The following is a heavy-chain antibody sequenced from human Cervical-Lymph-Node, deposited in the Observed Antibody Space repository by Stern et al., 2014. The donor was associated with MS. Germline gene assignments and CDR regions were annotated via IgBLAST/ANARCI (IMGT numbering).Heavy chain of an antibody. CDR2: IIPILGIA. CDR1: GGTFSSYA. CDR3: ARDDGREKAGGKSPYSSGWNY. D-gene: IGHD6-19*01. V-gene: IGHV1-69*09. J-gene: IGHJ4*02. Sequence: QVQLGQSGAEVKKPGSSVKVSCKASGGTFSSYAISWVRQAPGQGLEWMGRIIPILGIANYAQKFQGRVTITADKSTSTAYMELSSLRSEDTAVYYCARDDGREKAGGKSPYSSGWNYWGQGTLVTVSS.